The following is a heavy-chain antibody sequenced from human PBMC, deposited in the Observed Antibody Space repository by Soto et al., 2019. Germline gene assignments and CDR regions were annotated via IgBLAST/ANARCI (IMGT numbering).Heavy chain of an antibody. J-gene: IGHJ6*02. V-gene: IGHV4-34*01. CDR1: GGTFSGYY. Sequence: SETMSLTCGVDGGTFSGYYLSWIRQPPGKGLEWIGEINHSGSTNYNPSLKSRVTISVDTSKNQFSLKLSSVTAADTAVYYCARDHRMITFGGVIARGNYYGMDVWGQGTTVTVSS. CDR2: INHSGST. D-gene: IGHD3-16*02. CDR3: ARDHRMITFGGVIARGNYYGMDV.